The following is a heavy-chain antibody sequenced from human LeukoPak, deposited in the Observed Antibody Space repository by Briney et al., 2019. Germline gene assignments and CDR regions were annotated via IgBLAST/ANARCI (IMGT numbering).Heavy chain of an antibody. J-gene: IGHJ6*03. Sequence: SVKVSCKASGGTFSSYAISWVRQAPGQGLEWMGRIIPIFGTANYAQKFQGRVTITADESTSTAYMELSSLRSEDTAVYYCARGYQLLYRNYYYYYYMDIWGKGTTVTVSS. V-gene: IGHV1-69*15. CDR3: ARGYQLLYRNYYYYYYMDI. CDR1: GGTFSSYA. CDR2: IIPIFGTA. D-gene: IGHD2-2*02.